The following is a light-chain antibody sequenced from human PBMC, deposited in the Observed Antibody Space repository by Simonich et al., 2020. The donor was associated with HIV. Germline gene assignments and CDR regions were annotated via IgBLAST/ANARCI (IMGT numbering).Light chain of an antibody. V-gene: IGKV3-15*01. CDR3: QQYGSSPYT. Sequence: EIVMTQSPATLSVSPGERATLSCMASQSVSNDLAWYQHKPGQAPRLLIYGASTRSTGIPARFSGSGSGTEFTLTISRLEPEDFAVYYCQQYGSSPYTFGQGTKLEIK. CDR2: GAS. CDR1: QSVSND. J-gene: IGKJ2*01.